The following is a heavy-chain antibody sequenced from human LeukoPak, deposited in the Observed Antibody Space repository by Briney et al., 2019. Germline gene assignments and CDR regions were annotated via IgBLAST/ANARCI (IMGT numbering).Heavy chain of an antibody. CDR2: IWYDGSNK. D-gene: IGHD2-21*02. Sequence: PGGSLRLSCAASGFTFSSYGMHWVRQAPGKGLEWVAVIWYDGSNKYYADSVKGRFTISRDNSKNTLYLQMNSLRAEDTAVYYCARAPCGGDRYSENYFDYWGQGTLVTVSS. CDR3: ARAPCGGDRYSENYFDY. V-gene: IGHV3-33*01. J-gene: IGHJ4*02. CDR1: GFTFSSYG.